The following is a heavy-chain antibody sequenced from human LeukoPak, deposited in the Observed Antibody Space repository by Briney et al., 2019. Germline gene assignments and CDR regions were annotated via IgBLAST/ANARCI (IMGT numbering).Heavy chain of an antibody. CDR2: IIPIFGTA. J-gene: IGHJ4*02. CDR3: ARDIVSGPPFDY. Sequence: SVKVSCKASGGTFSSYAISWVRQAPGQGLEWMGGIIPIFGTANYAQKFQGRVTMTTDTSTSTAYMELRSLRSDDTAIYYCARDIVSGPPFDYWGQGTLVTVSS. D-gene: IGHD2-15*01. CDR1: GGTFSSYA. V-gene: IGHV1-69*05.